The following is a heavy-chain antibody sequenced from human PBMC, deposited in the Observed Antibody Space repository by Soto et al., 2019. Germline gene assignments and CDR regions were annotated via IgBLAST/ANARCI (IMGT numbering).Heavy chain of an antibody. CDR3: ARQRDPYCGGDRYSPVDH. V-gene: IGHV1-3*01. CDR1: GYTFINFA. D-gene: IGHD2-21*02. Sequence: ASVKVSCKTSGYTFINFAMHWVRQAPGQRPEWMGWINAGPGNAKYSQRFQGRVTISRDTSATTVYMELSSLRSEDTAVYYCARQRDPYCGGDRYSPVDHWGQGTLVTVSS. J-gene: IGHJ4*02. CDR2: INAGPGNA.